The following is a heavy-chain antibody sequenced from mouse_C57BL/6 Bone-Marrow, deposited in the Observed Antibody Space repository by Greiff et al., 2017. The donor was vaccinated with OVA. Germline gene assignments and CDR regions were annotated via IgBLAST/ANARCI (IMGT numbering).Heavy chain of an antibody. CDR2: IWSGGST. CDR1: GFSLTSYG. V-gene: IGHV2-4*01. D-gene: IGHD2-3*01. CDR3: AKNLYDGYPYSAMDY. Sequence: VQLQESGPGLVQPSQTLSITCTVSGFSLTSYGVHWVRQPPGKGLEWLGVIWSGGSTAYNAAFISRLSISKDNSKCHAFSIMISLQADDTSIYYWAKNLYDGYPYSAMDYWGQGTPVTVSA. J-gene: IGHJ4*01.